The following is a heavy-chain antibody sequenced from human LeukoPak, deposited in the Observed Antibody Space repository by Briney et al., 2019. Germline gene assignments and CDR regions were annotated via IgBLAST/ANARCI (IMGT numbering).Heavy chain of an antibody. Sequence: PGGSLRLSCTTPKFNFHNYGLTWVRQAPGKGLEWVANIKDDGSDKYYVDSVKGRFSISKDNAKNSLYLQMNSLRVEDTAVYYCVPLNWNPPGDFDRWGQGTLVTVSS. CDR2: IKDDGSDK. V-gene: IGHV3-7*01. CDR3: VPLNWNPPGDFDR. D-gene: IGHD1-20*01. CDR1: KFNFHNYG. J-gene: IGHJ4*02.